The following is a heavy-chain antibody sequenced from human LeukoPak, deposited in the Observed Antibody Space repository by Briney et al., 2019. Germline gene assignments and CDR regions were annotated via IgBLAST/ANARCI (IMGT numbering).Heavy chain of an antibody. CDR2: INTYNGNT. CDR3: ARDPTPSDGDYPPDHFDY. CDR1: GYIYTNYG. V-gene: IGHV1-18*01. J-gene: IGHJ4*02. Sequence: ASVKVSCKASGYIYTNYGINWVRQAPGQCLEWMGWINTYNGNTNYAPKLHGRVTMTTDTPTSTAYMELRSLRFDDTAIYYCARDPTPSDGDYPPDHFDYWGQGTLVTVSS. D-gene: IGHD4-17*01.